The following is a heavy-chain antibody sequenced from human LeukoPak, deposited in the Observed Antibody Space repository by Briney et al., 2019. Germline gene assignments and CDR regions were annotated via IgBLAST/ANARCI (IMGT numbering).Heavy chain of an antibody. D-gene: IGHD3-3*01. CDR1: GGSISSYY. CDR2: IYYSGST. CDR3: ARHKYPSLYYDFWSGPSNWFDP. J-gene: IGHJ5*02. Sequence: SETLSLTCTVSGGSISSYYWSWIRQPPGKGLEWIGYIYYSGSTNYNPSLRSRVTISVDTSKNQFSLKLSSVTAADTAVYYCARHKYPSLYYDFWSGPSNWFDPWGQGTLVTVSS. V-gene: IGHV4-59*08.